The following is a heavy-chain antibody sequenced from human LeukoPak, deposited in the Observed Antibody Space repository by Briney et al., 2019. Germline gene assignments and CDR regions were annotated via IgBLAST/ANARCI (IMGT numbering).Heavy chain of an antibody. CDR1: GLTVSSNY. J-gene: IGHJ6*02. CDR3: VRRDFYGSGRYGLDV. CDR2: INRGGNT. V-gene: IGHV3-66*01. D-gene: IGHD3-10*01. Sequence: PGGSLRLSCAASGLTVSSNYMNWVRQAPGKGLEWVSVINRGGNTYYGDSVKGRFTISSDDSKNTLYLQMDSLRAEDMAVYYCVRRDFYGSGRYGLDVWGQGTTVTVSS.